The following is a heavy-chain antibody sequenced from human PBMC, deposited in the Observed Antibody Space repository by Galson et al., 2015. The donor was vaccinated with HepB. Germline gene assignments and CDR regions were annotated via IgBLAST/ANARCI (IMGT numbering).Heavy chain of an antibody. CDR2: ISGNGGDT. J-gene: IGHJ6*02. V-gene: IGHV3-23*01. CDR1: GFSFSSYA. CDR3: AKGDVWGPAAINYGLHV. Sequence: SLRLSCAAPGFSFSSYAMTWVRQAPGKGLEWVSSISGNGGDTKYGDSVKGRFTIFRDKAKSTLYLQMNSLRAEDTAVYYCAKGDVWGPAAINYGLHVWGQGTTVTVSS. D-gene: IGHD2-2*02.